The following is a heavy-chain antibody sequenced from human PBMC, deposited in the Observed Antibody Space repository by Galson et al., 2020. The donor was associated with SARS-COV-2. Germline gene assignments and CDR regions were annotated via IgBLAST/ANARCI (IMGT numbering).Heavy chain of an antibody. Sequence: GGSLRLSCNVSGFTFKDFWMSWVRQAPGKGLEWVANIRGDGSETNYVDSVKGRFSIARDNDANSLYLQMNSLRVEDTATYYCTREGWQGGYWGQGTRVTVAS. D-gene: IGHD6-19*01. J-gene: IGHJ4*02. CDR3: TREGWQGGY. CDR2: IRGDGSET. V-gene: IGHV3-7*01. CDR1: GFTFKDFW.